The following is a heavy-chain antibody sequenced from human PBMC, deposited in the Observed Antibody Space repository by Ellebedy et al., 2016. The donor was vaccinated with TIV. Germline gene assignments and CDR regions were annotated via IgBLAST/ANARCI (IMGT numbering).Heavy chain of an antibody. V-gene: IGHV3-23*01. CDR2: ISGSGSRT. J-gene: IGHJ5*01. D-gene: IGHD3-3*01. Sequence: GGSLRLXXAASGSTFSTYTMGWVRQAPGKGLEWVSDISGSGSRTYYGDSVKGRFTISRDNSKNTLYLQMDSLRVEDTAVYYCAKAKSASSYDSWGQGTLVTVSS. CDR3: AKAKSASSYDS. CDR1: GSTFSTYT.